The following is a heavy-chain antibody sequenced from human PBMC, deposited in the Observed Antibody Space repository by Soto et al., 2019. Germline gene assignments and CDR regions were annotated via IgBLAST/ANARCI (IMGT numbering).Heavy chain of an antibody. CDR2: IYPGDSDT. CDR1: GYSFTSYW. D-gene: IGHD2-15*01. CDR3: ARQNNVVVVAAREDAFDI. Sequence: GESLKISCKGSGYSFTSYWIGWVRQMPGKGLEWMGIIYPGDSDTRYSPSFQGQVTISADKSISTAYLQWSSLKASDTAMYYCARQNNVVVVAAREDAFDIWGQGTMVT. V-gene: IGHV5-51*01. J-gene: IGHJ3*02.